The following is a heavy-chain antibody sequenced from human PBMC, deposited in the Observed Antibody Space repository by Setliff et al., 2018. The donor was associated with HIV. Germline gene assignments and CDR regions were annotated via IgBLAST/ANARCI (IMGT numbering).Heavy chain of an antibody. Sequence: PGGSLRLSCAASGFSFSNSWMTWVRQAPGKGLEWVARIRNKKNGGTTYYAAPVEGRFTISRDDSKNTLSLQMNSLKTEDTAIYYCTTDLGSGRLSWNNNWGQGTLVTVSS. J-gene: IGHJ4*02. CDR3: TTDLGSGRLSWNNN. V-gene: IGHV3-15*01. D-gene: IGHD1-26*01. CDR1: GFSFSNSW. CDR2: IRNKKNGGTT.